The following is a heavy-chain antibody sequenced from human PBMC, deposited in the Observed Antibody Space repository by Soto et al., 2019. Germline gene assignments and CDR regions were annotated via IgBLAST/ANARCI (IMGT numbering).Heavy chain of an antibody. D-gene: IGHD2-21*02. Sequence: QVQLVQSGAEVKKPGSSVKVSCKASGGTFSSYTISWVRQAPGQGLEWMGRIIPILGIANYAQKFQGRVTLTADKSTSTAYMELSSLRSEDTAVYYCARSPEGGYCGGDCYWDYWGQGTLVTVSS. CDR2: IIPILGIA. V-gene: IGHV1-69*02. J-gene: IGHJ4*02. CDR3: ARSPEGGYCGGDCYWDY. CDR1: GGTFSSYT.